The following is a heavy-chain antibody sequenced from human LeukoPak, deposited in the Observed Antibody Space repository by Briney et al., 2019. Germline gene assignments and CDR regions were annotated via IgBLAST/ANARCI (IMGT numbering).Heavy chain of an antibody. CDR2: IYPGDSDI. Sequence: GESLKISCKGSGYTFSIYWIGWVRQMPGKGLEWMGSIYPGDSDIRYSPTFQGQVTISADKSISTAYLQWSSLKASDTAMYYCARLVGSDRSFDYWGQGTLVTVPS. D-gene: IGHD3-10*01. CDR3: ARLVGSDRSFDY. V-gene: IGHV5-51*01. CDR1: GYTFSIYW. J-gene: IGHJ4*02.